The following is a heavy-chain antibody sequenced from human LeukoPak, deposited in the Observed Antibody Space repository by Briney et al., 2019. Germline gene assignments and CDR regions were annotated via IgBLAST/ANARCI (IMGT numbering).Heavy chain of an antibody. Sequence: PGGSLRLSCTAFGFTFGDYAMSWVRQAPGKGLEWVGFIRSKVYGGTTEYAASVKGRFTISRDDSKSIAYLQMNSLKTEDTAVYYCTRVILLLWFGDPMAPNDYWGQGTLVTVSS. V-gene: IGHV3-49*04. CDR3: TRVILLLWFGDPMAPNDY. CDR1: GFTFGDYA. D-gene: IGHD3-10*01. J-gene: IGHJ4*02. CDR2: IRSKVYGGTT.